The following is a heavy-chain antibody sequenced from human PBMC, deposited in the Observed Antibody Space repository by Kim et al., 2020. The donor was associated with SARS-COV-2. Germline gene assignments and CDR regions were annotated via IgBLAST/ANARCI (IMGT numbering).Heavy chain of an antibody. V-gene: IGHV1-69*04. CDR2: IIPILGIA. Sequence: SVKVSCKASGGTFSSYAISWVRQAPGQGLEWMGRIIPILGIANYAQKFQGRVTITADKSTSTAYMELSSLRSEDTAVYYCARDNTMIVVVPDAFDIWGQGTMVTVSS. CDR3: ARDNTMIVVVPDAFDI. D-gene: IGHD3-22*01. CDR1: GGTFSSYA. J-gene: IGHJ3*02.